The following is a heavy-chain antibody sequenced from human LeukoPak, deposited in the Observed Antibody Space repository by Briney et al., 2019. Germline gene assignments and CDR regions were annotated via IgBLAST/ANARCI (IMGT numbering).Heavy chain of an antibody. CDR2: ISGSGGST. D-gene: IGHD3-22*01. CDR3: ARGIGLNYYDSGFDY. CDR1: GFTFSSYA. J-gene: IGHJ4*02. Sequence: GGSLRLSCEASGFTFSSYAMSWVRQAPGKGLEWVSAISGSGGSTYYADSVKGRFTISRDNSKNTLYLQMNSLRAEDTAVYYCARGIGLNYYDSGFDYWGQGTLVTVSS. V-gene: IGHV3-23*01.